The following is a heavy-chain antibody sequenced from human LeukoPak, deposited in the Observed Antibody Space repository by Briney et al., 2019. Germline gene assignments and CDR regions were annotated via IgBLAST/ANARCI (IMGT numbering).Heavy chain of an antibody. CDR1: GYTFTSYA. V-gene: IGHV1-3*01. D-gene: IGHD3-9*01. CDR2: INAGNGNT. CDR3: ARRRLRYFDWLPDY. Sequence: GASVKVPCKASGYTFTSYAMHWVRQAPGQRREWMGWINAGNGNTKYSQKFQGRVTITRGTSASTAYMELSSLRSEDTAVYYCARRRLRYFDWLPDYWGQGTLVTVSS. J-gene: IGHJ4*02.